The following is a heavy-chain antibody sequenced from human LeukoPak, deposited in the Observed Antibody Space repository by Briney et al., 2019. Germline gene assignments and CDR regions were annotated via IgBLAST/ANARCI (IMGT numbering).Heavy chain of an antibody. Sequence: GGSLRLSCAASGFTFSSYWMSWVRQAPGKGLEWVANIKQDGSEKYYVDSVKGRFTISRDNAKNSLHLQMNSLRAEDTAVYYCARGKPYYYDSSGSDYWGQGTLVTVSS. V-gene: IGHV3-7*01. CDR1: GFTFSSYW. CDR2: IKQDGSEK. J-gene: IGHJ4*02. D-gene: IGHD3-22*01. CDR3: ARGKPYYYDSSGSDY.